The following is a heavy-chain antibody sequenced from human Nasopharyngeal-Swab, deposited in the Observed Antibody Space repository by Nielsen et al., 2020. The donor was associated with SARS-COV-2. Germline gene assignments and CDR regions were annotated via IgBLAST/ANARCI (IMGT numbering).Heavy chain of an antibody. CDR2: IRSKAYGGTT. CDR1: GFTFGDYA. J-gene: IGHJ4*02. V-gene: IGHV3-49*03. D-gene: IGHD3-10*01. Sequence: GESLKISCTASGFTFGDYAMSWFRQAPGKGLEWVGFIRSKAYGGTTEYAASVKGRFTISRDDSKSIAYLQMNSLKTEDTAVYYCTRERGIYGSGAFDYWGRGTLVTVSS. CDR3: TRERGIYGSGAFDY.